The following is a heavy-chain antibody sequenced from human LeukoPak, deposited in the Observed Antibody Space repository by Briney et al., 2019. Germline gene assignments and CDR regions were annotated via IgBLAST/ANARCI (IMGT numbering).Heavy chain of an antibody. D-gene: IGHD3-10*01. CDR1: GYTFTDYN. CDR2: ISPNSGGT. Sequence: PGASVKVSCKTSGYTFTDYNIHWARQAPGQGLEWMGWISPNSGGTNYAQRFQGMVTMTRDTSISTAYMDLSSLKSDDTATYYCSVWFGELSHWGQGTLVTVSS. CDR3: SVWFGELSH. V-gene: IGHV1-2*02. J-gene: IGHJ4*02.